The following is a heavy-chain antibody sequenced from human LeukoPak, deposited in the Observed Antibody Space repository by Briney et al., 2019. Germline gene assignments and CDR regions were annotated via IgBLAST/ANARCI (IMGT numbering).Heavy chain of an antibody. CDR3: SRVRGYSYGYGDY. CDR2: IRSKAYGGTT. Sequence: PGRSLRLSCTASGFTFGDYAMSWVRQAPGKGLEWVGFIRSKAYGGTTEYAASVKGGFTISRDDSKSIAYLQVNSLKTEDTAVHYCSRVRGYSYGYGDYWGQGTLVTVSA. J-gene: IGHJ4*02. D-gene: IGHD5-18*01. V-gene: IGHV3-49*04. CDR1: GFTFGDYA.